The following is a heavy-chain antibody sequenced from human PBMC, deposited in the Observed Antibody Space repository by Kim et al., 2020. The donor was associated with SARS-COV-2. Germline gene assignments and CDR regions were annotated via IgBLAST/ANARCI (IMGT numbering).Heavy chain of an antibody. CDR3: ARGYSSSWYWAFDI. J-gene: IGHJ3*02. V-gene: IGHV3-13*01. Sequence: YPGSVKGRFTNSRENAKNSVYLQMNSLRAGDTAVYYCARGYSSSWYWAFDIWGQGTMVTVYS. D-gene: IGHD6-13*01.